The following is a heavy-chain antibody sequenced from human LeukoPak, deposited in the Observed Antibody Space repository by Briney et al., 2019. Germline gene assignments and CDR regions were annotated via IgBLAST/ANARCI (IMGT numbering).Heavy chain of an antibody. CDR2: IKQDGSEE. V-gene: IGHV3-7*01. D-gene: IGHD1-26*01. Sequence: GALRLSCSVSGFSLSMYWMAWVRQAPGKGLEWLANIKQDGSEEYYADSVKGRFTISRDSARNPLYLQMNSLRAEDTALYYCARWDSGNYYGIGDWGQGTLVTVSS. J-gene: IGHJ4*02. CDR3: ARWDSGNYYGIGD. CDR1: GFSLSMYW.